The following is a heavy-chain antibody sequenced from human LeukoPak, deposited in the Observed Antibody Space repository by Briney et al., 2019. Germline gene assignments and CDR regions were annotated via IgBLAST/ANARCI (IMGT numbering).Heavy chain of an antibody. J-gene: IGHJ4*02. CDR2: ISSSSSYI. CDR1: GFTFSSYS. D-gene: IGHD1-26*01. CDR3: ARDIVGDGSSGY. Sequence: PGGSLRLSCAASGFTFSSYSMNWVRQAPGKGLEWVSSISSSSSYIYYADSVKGRFTISRDNAKNSLYLQMNSLRAEDTAVYYCARDIVGDGSSGYWGQGTLVTVSS. V-gene: IGHV3-21*01.